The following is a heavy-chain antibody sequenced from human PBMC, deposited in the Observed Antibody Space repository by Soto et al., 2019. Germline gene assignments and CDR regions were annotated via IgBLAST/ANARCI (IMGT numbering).Heavy chain of an antibody. J-gene: IGHJ3*02. CDR1: GFTFSSYA. CDR2: ISGSGGST. D-gene: IGHD3-22*01. CDR3: ARHLHYYDSSGDAFDI. Sequence: QTGGSLRLSCAASGFTFSSYAMSWVRQAPGKGLEWVSAISGSGGSTYYADSVKGRFTISRDNSKNTLYLQMSSLRAEDTAVYYCARHLHYYDSSGDAFDIWGQGTMVTVSS. V-gene: IGHV3-23*01.